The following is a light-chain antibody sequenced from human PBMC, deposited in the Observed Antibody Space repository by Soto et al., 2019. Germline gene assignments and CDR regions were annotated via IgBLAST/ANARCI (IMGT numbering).Light chain of an antibody. CDR1: QSISRY. J-gene: IGKJ4*01. CDR3: QQSGSSPLT. V-gene: IGKV3-20*01. CDR2: GAS. Sequence: IVLTQSPCTLSLSPGERTTLSCRASQSISRYLAWYQQKPGQGPRLLIYGASSRATGTPDRFSGSGSGTDFTLTINRLEPEDFAVYYCQQSGSSPLTFGGGTKVDIK.